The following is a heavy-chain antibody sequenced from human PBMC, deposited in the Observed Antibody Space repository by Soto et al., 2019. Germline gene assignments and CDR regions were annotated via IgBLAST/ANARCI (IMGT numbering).Heavy chain of an antibody. D-gene: IGHD3-9*01. CDR3: ARVDILTVYGCMDV. V-gene: IGHV4-38-2*01. J-gene: IGHJ6*02. CDR1: GYVITNGYH. Sequence: PSETLSLTCAVSGYVITNGYHWGWIRQPPGKELEWIGTISHSGDTYYNPSLKSRVTISIDTAKNHLSLILSSVTAADTATYYCARVDILTVYGCMDVWGQGTTVTVSS. CDR2: ISHSGDT.